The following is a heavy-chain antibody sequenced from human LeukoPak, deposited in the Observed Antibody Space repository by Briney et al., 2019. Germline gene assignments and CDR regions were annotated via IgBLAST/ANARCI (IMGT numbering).Heavy chain of an antibody. CDR1: GFIFSNYA. CDR3: AELGITMIGGV. D-gene: IGHD3-10*02. Sequence: PGGSLRLSCAASGFIFSNYALHWVRQAPGKGLEWVAVVLYDGETKYYADSVKGRFTISRDNPENMLYLQMNSLRPEDTGVYYCAELGITMIGGVWGKGTTVTISS. J-gene: IGHJ6*04. CDR2: VLYDGETK. V-gene: IGHV3-30*04.